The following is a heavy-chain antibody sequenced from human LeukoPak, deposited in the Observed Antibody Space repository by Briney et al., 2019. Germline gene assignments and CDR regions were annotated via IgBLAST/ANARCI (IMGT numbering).Heavy chain of an antibody. D-gene: IGHD3-9*01. Sequence: TGGSLRLSCAASGFTFDDYGMSWVRQAPGKGLEWVAVISYDGSNKYYADSVKGRFTISRDNSKNTLYLQMSSLRAEDTAVYYCARSPTYYDILTGYYLDYWGQGTLVTVSS. CDR3: ARSPTYYDILTGYYLDY. CDR2: ISYDGSNK. CDR1: GFTFDDYG. J-gene: IGHJ4*02. V-gene: IGHV3-30*03.